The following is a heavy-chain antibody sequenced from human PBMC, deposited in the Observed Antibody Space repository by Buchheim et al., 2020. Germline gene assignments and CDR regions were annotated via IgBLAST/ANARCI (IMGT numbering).Heavy chain of an antibody. V-gene: IGHV3-23*01. J-gene: IGHJ5*02. CDR1: GFTFSSYA. D-gene: IGHD3-16*02. CDR2: ISGSGGST. Sequence: EVQLLESGGGLVQPGGSLRLSCAASGFTFSSYAMSWVRQAPGKGLEWVSAISGSGGSTYYADSVKGRFTISRENYKNTLYMEMNSLRAEDTAIYYCAKDRDDNIWGSYRPNWFDPWGQGTL. CDR3: AKDRDDNIWGSYRPNWFDP.